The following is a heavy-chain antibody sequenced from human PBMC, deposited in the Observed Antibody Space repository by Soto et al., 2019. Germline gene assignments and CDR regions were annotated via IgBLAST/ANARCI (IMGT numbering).Heavy chain of an antibody. J-gene: IGHJ6*04. Sequence: PWGSLRLSCAASGFTFTNYNMNWVRQAPGKGLEWVSYISSRSTTIYYADSVKGRFTISRDNAKNLLYLQMNSLRDEDTAVYYGARDCGQGSGMDGWGKGTKVIVPS. CDR2: ISSRSTTI. CDR3: ARDCGQGSGMDG. V-gene: IGHV3-48*02. CDR1: GFTFTNYN.